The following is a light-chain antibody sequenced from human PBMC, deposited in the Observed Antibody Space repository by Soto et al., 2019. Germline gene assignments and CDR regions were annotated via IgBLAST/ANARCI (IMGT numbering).Light chain of an antibody. CDR3: CSYAGSYTWV. CDR1: SIDVGAYNF. V-gene: IGLV2-11*01. Sequence: QCVLTQPRSVSGSPGQSVTISCTGTSIDVGAYNFVSWYQQHPGKAPKLMIYDVSKRPSGVPDRFSGSKSGNTASLTISGLQAEDEADYYCCSYAGSYTWVFGTGTKLTVL. CDR2: DVS. J-gene: IGLJ1*01.